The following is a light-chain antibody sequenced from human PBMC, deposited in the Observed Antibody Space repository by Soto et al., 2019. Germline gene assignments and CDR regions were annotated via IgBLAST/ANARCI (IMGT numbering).Light chain of an antibody. CDR2: NNN. CDR1: RASIGSNT. J-gene: IGLJ2*01. V-gene: IGLV1-44*01. CDR3: QSYDNSLSGSV. Sequence: QSVLTQPPSASGTPGQRVTISCSGSRASIGSNTVTWYQHLPGAAPKLLVYNNNQRPSGVPDRFSGSKSGTSASLAISGLRAEDEADYYCQSYDNSLSGSVFGGGTKLTVL.